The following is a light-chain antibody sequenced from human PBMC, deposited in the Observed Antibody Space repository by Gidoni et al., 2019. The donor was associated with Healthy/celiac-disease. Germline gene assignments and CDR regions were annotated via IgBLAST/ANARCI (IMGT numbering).Light chain of an antibody. CDR3: QQYGSSPNT. V-gene: IGKV3-20*01. CDR1: QSVSSSY. J-gene: IGKJ2*01. CDR2: GAS. Sequence: EIVLTQSPGTLSLSPGERATLACRASQSVSSSYLAWDQQKPGQAPRLLISGASSRATGIPDRFSGSGSGTDFTLPISRLEPEDFAVYYCQQYGSSPNTFGQGTKLEIK.